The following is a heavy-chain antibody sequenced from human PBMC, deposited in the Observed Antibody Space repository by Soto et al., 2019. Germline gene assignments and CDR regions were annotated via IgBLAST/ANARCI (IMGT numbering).Heavy chain of an antibody. CDR1: GFTFSSYA. CDR2: ISGSGGSK. J-gene: IGHJ4*02. V-gene: IGHV3-23*01. CDR3: AKETTIFVGAPLYV. D-gene: IGHD3-3*01. Sequence: LRRSCAASGFTFSSYAMSWVRQAPGKGLEWVSAISGSGGSKYYADSVKGRFTISRDNSKNTLYLQMNSLKAEDTAVYYCAKETTIFVGAPLYVWGQGTLVTVSS.